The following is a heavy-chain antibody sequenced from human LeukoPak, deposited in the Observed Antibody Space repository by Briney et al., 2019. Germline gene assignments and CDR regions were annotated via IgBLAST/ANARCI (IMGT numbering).Heavy chain of an antibody. V-gene: IGHV3-66*01. D-gene: IGHD5-18*01. CDR2: TYSGGST. J-gene: IGHJ6*02. CDR1: GFTVSTKY. Sequence: GGSLRLSCAASGFTVSTKYINWVRQSPGKGLEWVAVTYSGGSTYYADSVKGRVTVSRDISKNTLDLQMNSLRPEDTAVYFCARDGGGYSYGPQYYFYGLDVWGQGTTVTVSS. CDR3: ARDGGGYSYGPQYYFYGLDV.